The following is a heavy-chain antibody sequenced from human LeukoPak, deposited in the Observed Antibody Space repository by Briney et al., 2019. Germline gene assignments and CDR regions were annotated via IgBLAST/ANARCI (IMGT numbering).Heavy chain of an antibody. CDR1: GFTFSSYA. J-gene: IGHJ4*02. D-gene: IGHD3-22*01. V-gene: IGHV3-23*01. CDR2: ISGSGGST. CDR3: ARKDYDSSGYYHLDY. Sequence: GGSLRLSCAASGFTFSSYAMSWVRQAPGKGLEWVSAISGSGGSTYYVDSVKGRFTISRDTSKNTLYLQMNSLGAEDTAVYYCARKDYDSSGYYHLDYWGQGTLVTVSS.